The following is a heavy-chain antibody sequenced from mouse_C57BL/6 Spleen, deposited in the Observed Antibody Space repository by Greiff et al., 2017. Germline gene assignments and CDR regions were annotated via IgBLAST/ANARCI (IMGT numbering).Heavy chain of an antibody. V-gene: IGHV3-6*01. CDR3: AGGSSSYYAMDY. CDR1: GYSITSGYY. J-gene: IGHJ4*01. Sequence: ESGPGLVKPSQSLSLTCSVTGYSITSGYYWNWIRQFPGNKLEWMGYISYDGSNNYNPSLKNRISITRDTSKNQFFLKLNSVTTEDTATYYCAGGSSSYYAMDYWGQGTSVTVSS. CDR2: ISYDGSN. D-gene: IGHD1-1*01.